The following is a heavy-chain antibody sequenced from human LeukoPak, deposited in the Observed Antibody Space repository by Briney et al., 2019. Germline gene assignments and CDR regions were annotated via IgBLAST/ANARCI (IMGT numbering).Heavy chain of an antibody. CDR2: INSDGSST. Sequence: GGSLRLSCAASGFTFSSYWMHWVRQAPGKGLVWVSRINSDGSSTSYADSVKGRLTISRDNSKDTMYLQMISLTAEDTAVYYCVRDSLFLGITTFDSWGQGTLVTVSS. CDR1: GFTFSSYW. CDR3: VRDSLFLGITTFDS. D-gene: IGHD2/OR15-2a*01. J-gene: IGHJ4*02. V-gene: IGHV3-74*01.